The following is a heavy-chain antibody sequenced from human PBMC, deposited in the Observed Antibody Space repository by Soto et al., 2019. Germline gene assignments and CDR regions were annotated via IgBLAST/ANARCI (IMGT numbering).Heavy chain of an antibody. Sequence: SDTSSVWDDASYIRGCYCTSKHQHPGKGLEWIGYIYHTGKTYYNPSLESRVTMSVDTSKNQFSLKLASVTAADTAVYYCAKDGSSTGTCIAPRGHGTPVPVSS. D-gene: IGHD2-2*01. CDR2: IYHTGKT. V-gene: IGHV4-31*03. CDR1: DDASYIRGCY. CDR3: AKDGSSTGTCIAP. J-gene: IGHJ5*02.